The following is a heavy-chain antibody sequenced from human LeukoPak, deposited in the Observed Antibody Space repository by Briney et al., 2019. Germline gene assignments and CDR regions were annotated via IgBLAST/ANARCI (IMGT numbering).Heavy chain of an antibody. V-gene: IGHV1-69*13. CDR1: GGTFSSYA. Sequence: ASVKVSCKASGGTFSSYAISWVRQAPGQGLEWMGGIIPIFGTANYAQKFQGRVTITADESTSTAYMELSSLRSEDTAVYYCAFSSASPEYFQHWARAPWSPSPQ. D-gene: IGHD6-6*01. J-gene: IGHJ1*01. CDR3: AFSSASPEYFQH. CDR2: IIPIFGTA.